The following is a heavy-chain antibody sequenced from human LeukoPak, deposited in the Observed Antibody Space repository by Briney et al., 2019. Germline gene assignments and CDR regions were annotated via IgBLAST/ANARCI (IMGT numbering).Heavy chain of an antibody. Sequence: SVTVSCKASGGTFSSYAISWVRQAPGQGLEWMGGIIPIFGTANYAQKFQGRVTITADESTSTAYMELSSLRIEDTAVYYCASVYLHGMDVWGQGTTVTVSS. J-gene: IGHJ6*02. CDR1: GGTFSSYA. CDR3: ASVYLHGMDV. V-gene: IGHV1-69*13. CDR2: IIPIFGTA. D-gene: IGHD1-14*01.